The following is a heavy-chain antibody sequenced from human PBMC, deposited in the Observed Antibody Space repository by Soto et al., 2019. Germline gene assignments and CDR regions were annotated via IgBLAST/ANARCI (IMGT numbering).Heavy chain of an antibody. CDR1: GFTFTNAW. CDR2: IKRKNDGGTT. D-gene: IGHD3-22*01. Sequence: SGGSLRLSCAASGFTFTNAWMNWVRQAPGKGLEWVGRIKRKNDGGTTDYAAPVKGRFTISRDDSKSTLYLQMNSLKTEDTAVYYCTTVFYDSSGNPDYWGQGTLVTVSS. V-gene: IGHV3-15*07. CDR3: TTVFYDSSGNPDY. J-gene: IGHJ4*02.